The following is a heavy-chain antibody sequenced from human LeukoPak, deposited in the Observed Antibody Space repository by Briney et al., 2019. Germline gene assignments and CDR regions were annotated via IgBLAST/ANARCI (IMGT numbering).Heavy chain of an antibody. J-gene: IGHJ4*02. Sequence: PGGSLRLSCAASGFTFSSYWMSWVRQAPGKGLEWVATIKQDGSEKDFVDSVNGRFTISRDNAKNSLYLQMNSLRAEDTALYYCARVGYYYHYWGQGTLVTVSS. CDR1: GFTFSSYW. CDR3: ARVGYYYHY. V-gene: IGHV3-7*01. D-gene: IGHD3-22*01. CDR2: IKQDGSEK.